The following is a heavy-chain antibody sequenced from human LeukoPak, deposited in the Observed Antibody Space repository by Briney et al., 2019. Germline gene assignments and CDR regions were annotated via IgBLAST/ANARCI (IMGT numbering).Heavy chain of an antibody. J-gene: IGHJ5*02. CDR1: GFPFSTSW. D-gene: IGHD3-9*01. CDR3: ARGFGRYFDWFDP. Sequence: QSGGPLRLSCAASGFPFSTSWMHCVRQGPGKGLVWFSYISSSGSTIYYADSVKGRFTISRDNAKNSLYLQMNSLRAEDTAVYYCARGFGRYFDWFDPWGQGTLVTVSS. V-gene: IGHV3-48*04. CDR2: ISSSGSTI.